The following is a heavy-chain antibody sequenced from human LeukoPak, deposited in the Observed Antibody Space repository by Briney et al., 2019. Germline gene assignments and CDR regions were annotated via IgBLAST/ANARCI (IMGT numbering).Heavy chain of an antibody. D-gene: IGHD5-18*01. CDR3: AKVRGYSYGYDYYFDY. CDR1: GFTFSSYW. J-gene: IGHJ4*02. CDR2: ITSEGISS. V-gene: IGHV3-74*03. Sequence: GGSLRLSCAASGFTFSSYWMHWVRQAPGKGLEWISRITSEGISSSYADSVKGRFTISRDNAKKTVYLQMSSLRAEDTAVYYCAKVRGYSYGYDYYFDYWGQGTLVTVSS.